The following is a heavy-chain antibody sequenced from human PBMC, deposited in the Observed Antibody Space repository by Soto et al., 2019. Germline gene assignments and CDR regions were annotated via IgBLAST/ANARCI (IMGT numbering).Heavy chain of an antibody. D-gene: IGHD3-10*01. J-gene: IGHJ4*02. V-gene: IGHV3-11*01. Sequence: QVQLVESGGGLVKPGGSLRLSCAASGFTFSDYYMNWIRQAPGKGLEWVSYISRNGNTIYYADSVKGRFTISRDNAKNALFLQMNSLRAEDTAVYYCASEKYYGSEWGQGTLVTVSS. CDR1: GFTFSDYY. CDR3: ASEKYYGSE. CDR2: ISRNGNTI.